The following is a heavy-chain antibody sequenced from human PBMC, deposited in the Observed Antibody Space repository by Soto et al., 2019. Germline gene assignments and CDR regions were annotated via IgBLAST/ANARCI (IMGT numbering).Heavy chain of an antibody. CDR1: GYTFTSYD. V-gene: IGHV1-8*01. J-gene: IGHJ5*02. CDR2: MNPNSGNT. CDR3: ARGDYDYGYYVNWFDP. Sequence: QVQLVQSGAEVKKPGASVKVSCKASGYTFTSYDINWVRQATGQGLEWMGWMNPNSGNTGYAQKFQGRVTMTRNTSISTAYMELSSLRSEDTAVYYCARGDYDYGYYVNWFDPWGQGTLVTVSS. D-gene: IGHD4-17*01.